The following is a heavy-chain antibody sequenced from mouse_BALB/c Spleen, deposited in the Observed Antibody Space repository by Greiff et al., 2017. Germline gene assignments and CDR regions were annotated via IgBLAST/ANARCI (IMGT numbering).Heavy chain of an antibody. CDR3: ARDLTGTRFAY. D-gene: IGHD4-1*01. Sequence: EVKLMESGGGLVQPGGSLRLSCATSGFTFTDYYMSWVRQPPGKALEWLGFIRNKANGYTTEYSASVKGRFTISRDNSQSILYLQMNTLRAEDSATYYCARDLTGTRFAYWGQGTLVTVSA. CDR2: IRNKANGYTT. J-gene: IGHJ3*01. CDR1: GFTFTDYY. V-gene: IGHV7-3*02.